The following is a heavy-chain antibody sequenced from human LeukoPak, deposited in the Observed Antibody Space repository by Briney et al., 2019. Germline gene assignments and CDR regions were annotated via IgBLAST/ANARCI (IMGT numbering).Heavy chain of an antibody. J-gene: IGHJ4*02. D-gene: IGHD3-22*01. Sequence: SGPTLVNPTQTLTLTCTFSGFSLNTRGVGVGWIRQPPGRALEWLALIYWDDDRRYSPSLKSGLTITKDTSKNEVVLTMTNMDLVDTATYYCAHRKNYYDSSVFDYWGQGTLVTVSS. V-gene: IGHV2-5*02. CDR2: IYWDDDR. CDR1: GFSLNTRGVG. CDR3: AHRKNYYDSSVFDY.